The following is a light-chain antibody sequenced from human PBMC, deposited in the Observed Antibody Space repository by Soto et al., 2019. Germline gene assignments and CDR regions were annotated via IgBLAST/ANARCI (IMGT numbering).Light chain of an antibody. Sequence: IRMKQSPATLSVSPWERATLSCRASQSVGRNLAWYQQKPGQAPRLLIFGASNRATGIPARFSGSGSGTEFTLTISSLQSEDFAVYYCQQYNNWPTWTFGQGTKVDI. CDR3: QQYNNWPTWT. V-gene: IGKV3-15*01. CDR1: QSVGRN. CDR2: GAS. J-gene: IGKJ1*01.